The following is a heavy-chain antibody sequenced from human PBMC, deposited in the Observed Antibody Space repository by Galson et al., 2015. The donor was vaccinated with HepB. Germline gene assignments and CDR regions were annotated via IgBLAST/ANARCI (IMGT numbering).Heavy chain of an antibody. J-gene: IGHJ4*02. D-gene: IGHD3-22*01. Sequence: ISWVRQAPGQGLEWMGWISAYNGNTNYAQKLQGRVTMTTDTSTSTAYMELRSLRSDDTAVYYCATAKIYYDSSGYSYYFDYWGQGTLVTVSS. CDR2: ISAYNGNT. CDR3: ATAKIYYDSSGYSYYFDY. V-gene: IGHV1-18*01.